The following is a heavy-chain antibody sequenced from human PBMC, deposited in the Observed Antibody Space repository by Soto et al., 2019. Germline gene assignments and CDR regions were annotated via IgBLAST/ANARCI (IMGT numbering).Heavy chain of an antibody. Sequence: GGSLRLSCAASGFTFSNFAMTWVRQAPGAGLEWVSSISGTDDYTYYADSVKGRFTSSRDNSKNSLYLQMNSLRAEDTAVYYCVSGSDALDIWGQGTMVTVSS. CDR2: ISGTDDYT. CDR3: VSGSDALDI. J-gene: IGHJ3*02. CDR1: GFTFSNFA. V-gene: IGHV3-23*01.